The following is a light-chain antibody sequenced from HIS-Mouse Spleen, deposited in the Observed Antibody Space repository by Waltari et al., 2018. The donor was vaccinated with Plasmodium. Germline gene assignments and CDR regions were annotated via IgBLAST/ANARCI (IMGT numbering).Light chain of an antibody. CDR2: QDS. V-gene: IGLV3-1*01. CDR1: KLGDKY. J-gene: IGLJ3*02. CDR3: QAWDSSTWV. Sequence: SYELTQPPSVSVSPGQTASITCSGDKLGDKYACWYQQKPGQSPVLVIYQDSKRPSGIPERFSGSNYGNTATLTISGTQAMDEADYYSQAWDSSTWVFGGGTKLTVL.